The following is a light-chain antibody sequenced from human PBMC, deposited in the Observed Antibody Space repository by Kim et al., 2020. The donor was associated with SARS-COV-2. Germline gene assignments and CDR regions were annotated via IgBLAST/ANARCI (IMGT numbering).Light chain of an antibody. J-gene: IGKJ5*01. Sequence: SPGERATLSSRASQSVSSYLAWYQQKPGQAPRHLIYDASNRATGIPARFSGSGSGTEFTLTISSLEPEDFAVYYSQQRSNWPPITFGQGTRLEIK. CDR2: DAS. CDR1: QSVSSY. CDR3: QQRSNWPPIT. V-gene: IGKV3-11*01.